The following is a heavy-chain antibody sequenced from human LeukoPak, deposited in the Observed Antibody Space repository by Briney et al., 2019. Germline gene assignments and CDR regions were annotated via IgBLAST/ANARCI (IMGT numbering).Heavy chain of an antibody. D-gene: IGHD3-22*01. CDR1: GFTFSSYE. CDR3: ARHLSYYDSSGYHDAFDI. J-gene: IGHJ3*02. V-gene: IGHV3-48*03. Sequence: GGSLRLSCAASGFTFSSYEMNWVRQAPGKGLEWVSYISNSGSTIYYADSVKGRFPISRDNAKNSLYLQMNSLRAEDTAVYYCARHLSYYDSSGYHDAFDIWGQGTMVTVSS. CDR2: ISNSGSTI.